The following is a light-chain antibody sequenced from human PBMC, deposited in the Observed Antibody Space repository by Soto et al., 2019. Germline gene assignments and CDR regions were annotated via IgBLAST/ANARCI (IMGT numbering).Light chain of an antibody. V-gene: IGKV1-39*01. CDR3: QQSYSTPWT. CDR2: AAS. CDR1: QSISSY. Sequence: DIQMTQSPSSLSASVGDRVTITCRASQSISSYLNWYQQKPGKAPKLLIYAASSLQSGVPSRFSGSGSGTDFTLTISSLQPEDSATYYCQQSYSTPWTFGQGTKVDI. J-gene: IGKJ1*01.